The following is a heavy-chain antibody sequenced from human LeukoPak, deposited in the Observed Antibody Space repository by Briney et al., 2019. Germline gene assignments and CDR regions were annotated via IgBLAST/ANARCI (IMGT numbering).Heavy chain of an antibody. CDR1: GGSISSGGYY. D-gene: IGHD6-19*01. Sequence: SETLSLTCTVSGGSISSGGYYWSWIRQHPGKGLEWIGYIYYSGSTYYNPSLKSRVTISVDTSKNQFSLKLSSVTAADTAVYYCARTLYGYSSGWYWYWFDPWGQGTLVTVSS. J-gene: IGHJ5*02. CDR3: ARTLYGYSSGWYWYWFDP. V-gene: IGHV4-31*03. CDR2: IYYSGST.